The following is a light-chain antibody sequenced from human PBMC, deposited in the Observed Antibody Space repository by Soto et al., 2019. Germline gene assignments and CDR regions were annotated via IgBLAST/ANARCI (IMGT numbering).Light chain of an antibody. V-gene: IGLV1-40*01. CDR2: GNS. CDR1: SSNIGAGYD. CDR3: QSYDSSLIGSL. J-gene: IGLJ2*01. Sequence: QSVLTQPPSVSGAPGKWVTLSCTGSSSNIGAGYDVHWYQQLPGTAPKLLISGNSNRPSGVPDRFSGSKSGTSASLAITGIQAEDEADYYCQSYDSSLIGSLFGGGTKLSVL.